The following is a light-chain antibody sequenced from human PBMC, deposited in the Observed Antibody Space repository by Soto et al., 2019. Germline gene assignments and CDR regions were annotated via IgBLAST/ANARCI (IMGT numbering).Light chain of an antibody. Sequence: DIQMTQSPSSLSASVGDRVTITCRASQSIRSYLNWYQQKPGKAPKLLIYAASSLESGVPSRFSGSESGTDFSLTISSLQPEDFARYYCQQSYTKPPTFGQGTKLEIK. J-gene: IGKJ2*01. V-gene: IGKV1-39*01. CDR2: AAS. CDR1: QSIRSY. CDR3: QQSYTKPPT.